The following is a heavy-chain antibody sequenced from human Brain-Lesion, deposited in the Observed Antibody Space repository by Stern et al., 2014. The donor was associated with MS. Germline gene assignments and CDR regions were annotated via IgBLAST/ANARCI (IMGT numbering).Heavy chain of an antibody. D-gene: IGHD2-15*01. CDR3: AGEEDIRYCSGGSCTGNWFDP. Sequence: VQLVQSGPGLVKPSETLSLTCTVAGGSVSSTSYAWAWIRQPPGKGLEWIGTIYYSGNTYYSPSLKSQLTISPNTTKIHFSLQLRSVTAADTAVYYCAGEEDIRYCSGGSCTGNWFDPWGQGTLVTVSS. V-gene: IGHV4-39*02. CDR1: GGSVSSTSYA. CDR2: IYYSGNT. J-gene: IGHJ5*02.